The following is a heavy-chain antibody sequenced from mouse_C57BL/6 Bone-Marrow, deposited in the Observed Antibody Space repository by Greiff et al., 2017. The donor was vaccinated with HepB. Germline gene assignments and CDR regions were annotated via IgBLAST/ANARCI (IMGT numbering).Heavy chain of an antibody. V-gene: IGHV14-3*01. CDR3: ARDYGLRDY. CDR2: IDPATGNT. CDR1: GFNIQNTY. D-gene: IGHD1-1*01. Sequence: EVQLQQSVAELVRPGASVKLSCTASGFNIQNTYMHWVKQRPEQGLEWIGRIDPATGNTKYAPKFQGKATITADTSSNTAYLQLSSLTSEDTAIYYCARDYGLRDYWGQGTSVTVSS. J-gene: IGHJ4*01.